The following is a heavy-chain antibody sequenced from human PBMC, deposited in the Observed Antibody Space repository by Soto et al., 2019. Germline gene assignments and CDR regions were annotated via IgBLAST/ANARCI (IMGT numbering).Heavy chain of an antibody. CDR2: INHSGST. CDR3: ARVSAARYLIRYYDLWSGPAYFDY. CDR1: GGSFSGYY. D-gene: IGHD3-3*01. J-gene: IGHJ4*02. Sequence: SETLSLTCAVYGGSFSGYYWSWIRQPPGKGLEWIGEINHSGSTNYNPSLKSRVTISVDTSKNQFSLKLSSVTAADTAVYYCARVSAARYLIRYYDLWSGPAYFDYWGQGTLVTVSS. V-gene: IGHV4-34*01.